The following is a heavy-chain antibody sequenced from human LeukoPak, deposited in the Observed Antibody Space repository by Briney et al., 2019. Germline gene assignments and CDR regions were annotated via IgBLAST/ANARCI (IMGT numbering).Heavy chain of an antibody. V-gene: IGHV1-8*01. J-gene: IGHJ5*02. Sequence: GASVKVSCKASGYTFTSYDINWVRRATGQGLEWMGWMNPNSGNTGYAQKFQGRVTMTRNTSISTAYMELSSLRSEDTAVYYCARGGVNYYGSGSYYNARFFNWFDPWGQGTLVTVSS. CDR2: MNPNSGNT. CDR3: ARGGVNYYGSGSYYNARFFNWFDP. CDR1: GYTFTSYD. D-gene: IGHD3-10*01.